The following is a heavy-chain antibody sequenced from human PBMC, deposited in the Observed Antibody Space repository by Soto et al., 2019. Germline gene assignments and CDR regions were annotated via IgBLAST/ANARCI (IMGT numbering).Heavy chain of an antibody. Sequence: QVQLVESGGGVVQPGRSLRLSCAASGFTFSSYGMHWVRQAPGKGLEWVAVIWYDGSNKYYADSVKGRFTISRDNSKNTLYLLMNSLRDEDTAVYYCARVTDAYCSGGSCYSRTRFDYWGQGTLVTVSS. J-gene: IGHJ4*02. CDR1: GFTFSSYG. CDR2: IWYDGSNK. D-gene: IGHD2-15*01. CDR3: ARVTDAYCSGGSCYSRTRFDY. V-gene: IGHV3-33*01.